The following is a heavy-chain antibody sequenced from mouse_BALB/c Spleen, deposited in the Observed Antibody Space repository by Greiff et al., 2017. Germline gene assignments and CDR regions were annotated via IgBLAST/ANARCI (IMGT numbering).Heavy chain of an antibody. J-gene: IGHJ2*01. CDR1: GFNIKDYY. V-gene: IGHV14-4*02. Sequence: EVMLVESGAELVRSGASVKLSCTASGFNIKDYYMHWVKQRPEQGLEWIGWIDPENGDTEYAPKFQGKATMTADTSSNTAYLQLSSLTSEDTAVYYCTGHCGNYERFDYWGQGTTLTVSS. D-gene: IGHD2-1*01. CDR3: TGHCGNYERFDY. CDR2: IDPENGDT.